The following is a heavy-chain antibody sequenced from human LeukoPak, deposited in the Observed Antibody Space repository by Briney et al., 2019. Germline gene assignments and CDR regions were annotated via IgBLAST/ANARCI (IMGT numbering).Heavy chain of an antibody. D-gene: IGHD5-18*01. CDR3: ARGLRGFNYGRGGKNWFDP. J-gene: IGHJ5*02. CDR1: GFTFSNYW. V-gene: IGHV3-7*01. Sequence: PGGSLRLSCAGAGFTFSNYWMSWVRQAPGKGLEWVANIKEDASEKYYMDSMKGRFTISRDNAKNSLYLQMNSLRAEDTAVYYCARGLRGFNYGRGGKNWFDPWGQGTLVTVSS. CDR2: IKEDASEK.